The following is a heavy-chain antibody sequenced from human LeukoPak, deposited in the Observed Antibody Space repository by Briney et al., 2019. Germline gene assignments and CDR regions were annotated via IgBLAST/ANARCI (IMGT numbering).Heavy chain of an antibody. Sequence: PSETLSLTCTVSGVSISSSYSYWGWIRQPPGMGLEWIGSIYYTGNTYYNASLKSQVSISIDTSKNQFSLKLTSVTAADTAVYYCARQTGSGLFILPGGQGTLVTVSS. V-gene: IGHV4-39*01. CDR3: ARQTGSGLFILP. J-gene: IGHJ4*02. CDR2: IYYTGNT. CDR1: GVSISSSYSY. D-gene: IGHD3/OR15-3a*01.